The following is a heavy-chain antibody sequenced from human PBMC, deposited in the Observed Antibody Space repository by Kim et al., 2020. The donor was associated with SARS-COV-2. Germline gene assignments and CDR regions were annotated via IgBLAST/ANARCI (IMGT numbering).Heavy chain of an antibody. J-gene: IGHJ6*02. V-gene: IGHV5-51*01. Sequence: GESLKISCKGSGYSFTSYWIGWVRQMPGKGLEWMGIIYPGDSDTRYSPSFQGQVTISADKSISTAYLQWSSLKASDTAMYYCARGEYSSSWYASGSNYYYYGMDVWGQGTTVTVSS. CDR2: IYPGDSDT. D-gene: IGHD6-13*01. CDR1: GYSFTSYW. CDR3: ARGEYSSSWYASGSNYYYYGMDV.